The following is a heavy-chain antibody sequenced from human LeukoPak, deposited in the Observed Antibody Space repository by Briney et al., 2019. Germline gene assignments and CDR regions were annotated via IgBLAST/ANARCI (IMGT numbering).Heavy chain of an antibody. CDR2: ISYDGSNK. CDR3: ARDRHGRSTNLSSGWYFYY. D-gene: IGHD6-19*01. Sequence: GGSLRLSCAASGFTFSSYAMHWVRQAPGKGLEWVAIISYDGSNKYYADSVKGRFTISRDNSKNTLYLQMNSLRAEDTAVYYCARDRHGRSTNLSSGWYFYYWGQGTLVTVSS. CDR1: GFTFSSYA. J-gene: IGHJ4*02. V-gene: IGHV3-30-3*01.